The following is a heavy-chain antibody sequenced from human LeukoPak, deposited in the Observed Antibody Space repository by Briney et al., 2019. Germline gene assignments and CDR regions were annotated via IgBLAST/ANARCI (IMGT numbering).Heavy chain of an antibody. CDR2: IYYSGST. CDR3: ARSHGGRTYYYGSGSYDNAFDI. Sequence: SETLSLTCTVSGGSISSYYWSWIRQPPGKGLEWIGYIYYSGSTNYNPSLKSRVTISVDTSKNQFSLKLSSVTAADTAAYYCARSHGGRTYYYGSGSYDNAFDIWGQGTMVTVSS. D-gene: IGHD3-10*01. J-gene: IGHJ3*02. V-gene: IGHV4-59*08. CDR1: GGSISSYY.